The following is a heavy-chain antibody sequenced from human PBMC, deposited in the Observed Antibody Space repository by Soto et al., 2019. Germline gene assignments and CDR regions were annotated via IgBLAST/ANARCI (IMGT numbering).Heavy chain of an antibody. D-gene: IGHD6-13*01. J-gene: IGHJ6*02. Sequence: QLQLQESGPGLVKPSETLSLTCTVSGGSISSSSYWGWIRQPPGKGLEWIGSIYRTGNTYYNPSLKSRVSISADTSKNQFSLKLTSVTAADTAVYYCRRSSRYSTDVWGQGTTVTVSS. V-gene: IGHV4-39*01. CDR2: IYRTGNT. CDR3: RRSSRYSTDV. CDR1: GGSISSSSY.